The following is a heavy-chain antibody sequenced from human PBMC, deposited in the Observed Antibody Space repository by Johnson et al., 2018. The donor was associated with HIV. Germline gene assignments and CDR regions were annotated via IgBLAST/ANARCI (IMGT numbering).Heavy chain of an antibody. V-gene: IGHV3-30*04. D-gene: IGHD3-3*01. J-gene: IGHJ3*02. Sequence: QVQLVESGGGVVQPGRSLRLSCAASGFTFSDYAMHCVRQAPGKGLAWVASISSDGTNKYFADSVQGRFTISRDNSKNTLYLQMNSLRAEDTAVYYCAREFARFLEWFQTDGRAFDIWGQGTMVTVSS. CDR3: AREFARFLEWFQTDGRAFDI. CDR1: GFTFSDYA. CDR2: ISSDGTNK.